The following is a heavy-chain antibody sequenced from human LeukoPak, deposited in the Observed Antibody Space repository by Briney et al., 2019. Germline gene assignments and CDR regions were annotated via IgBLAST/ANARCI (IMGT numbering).Heavy chain of an antibody. CDR1: GFTVSSNY. J-gene: IGHJ4*02. CDR3: ARVRNCGGDCYREVFDY. Sequence: GGSLRLSCAASGFTVSSNYMSWVRQAPGKGLEWVSVIYSGGSTYYADSVKGRFTISRDNSKNTLYLQMNSLRAEDTAVYYCARVRNCGGDCYREVFDYWGQGTLVTVSS. D-gene: IGHD2-21*02. V-gene: IGHV3-66*01. CDR2: IYSGGST.